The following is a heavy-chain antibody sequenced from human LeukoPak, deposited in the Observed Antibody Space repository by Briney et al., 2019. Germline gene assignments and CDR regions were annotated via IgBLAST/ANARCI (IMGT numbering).Heavy chain of an antibody. D-gene: IGHD3-3*01. Sequence: GGSLRLSCAASGFTFSSYAVHWVRQAPGKGLEWVALISYDGSNEYYADSVKGRFTISRDNSKNTLYLQMNGLRAEDTAVYYCASDMSYSGYYIDYWGQGTLVTVSS. CDR2: ISYDGSNE. V-gene: IGHV3-30-3*01. CDR3: ASDMSYSGYYIDY. CDR1: GFTFSSYA. J-gene: IGHJ4*02.